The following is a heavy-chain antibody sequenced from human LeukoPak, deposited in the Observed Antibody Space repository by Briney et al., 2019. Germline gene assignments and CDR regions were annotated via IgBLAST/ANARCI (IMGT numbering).Heavy chain of an antibody. J-gene: IGHJ6*03. D-gene: IGHD3-9*01. Sequence: SETLSLTCTVSGGSIINYYWSWIRQPPGKGLEWIGYIFYSGSTNYNPSLKSRVTMSVDTSKNQFSLKLSSVTAADTAVYYCARDSNDILNGYNLYYMDVWGEGTTVTISS. CDR1: GGSIINYY. V-gene: IGHV4-59*12. CDR3: ARDSNDILNGYNLYYMDV. CDR2: IFYSGST.